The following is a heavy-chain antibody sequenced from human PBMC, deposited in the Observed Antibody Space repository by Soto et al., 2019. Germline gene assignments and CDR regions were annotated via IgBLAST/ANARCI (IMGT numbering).Heavy chain of an antibody. J-gene: IGHJ3*02. CDR2: ISAYNGNT. Sequence: ASLKVSCKASGYTFTSYGISWVRQAPGQGLEWMGWISAYNGNTNYAQKLQGRVTMTTDTSTSTAYMELRSLRSDDTAVYYCARVEREYDFWSGYSLSRAFDIWGQGTMVTVSS. CDR1: GYTFTSYG. V-gene: IGHV1-18*01. CDR3: ARVEREYDFWSGYSLSRAFDI. D-gene: IGHD3-3*01.